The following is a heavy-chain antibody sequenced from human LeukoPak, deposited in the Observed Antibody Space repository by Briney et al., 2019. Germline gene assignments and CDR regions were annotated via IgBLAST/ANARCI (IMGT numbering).Heavy chain of an antibody. D-gene: IGHD5-18*01. Sequence: GGSLRLSCTASGFTFSNYNINWVRQAPGKGLEWVSCISSRGSYIYYADSEKGRFTISRDNADNSLYLQMNSLRAEDTAVYYCTKDGRVASAINRPTYYYGMDVWGQGTTVIVSS. CDR1: GFTFSNYN. J-gene: IGHJ6*02. V-gene: IGHV3-21*01. CDR3: TKDGRVASAINRPTYYYGMDV. CDR2: ISSRGSYI.